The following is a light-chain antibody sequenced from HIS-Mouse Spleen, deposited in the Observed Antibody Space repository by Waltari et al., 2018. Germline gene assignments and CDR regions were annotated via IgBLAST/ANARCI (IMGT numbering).Light chain of an antibody. J-gene: IGLJ2*01. CDR1: VLAKKY. CDR3: YSAADNSGV. CDR2: KDS. V-gene: IGLV3-27*01. Sequence: SYELTQPSSVSVSPGQTARITCSGAVLAKKYARWFQQKPGQAPVLGVYKDSERPSGIPERFSGSSSGTTVTLTISGAQVEDEADYYCYSAADNSGVFGGGTKLTVL.